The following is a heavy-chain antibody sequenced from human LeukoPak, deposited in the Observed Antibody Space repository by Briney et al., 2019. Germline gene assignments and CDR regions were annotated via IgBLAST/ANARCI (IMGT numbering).Heavy chain of an antibody. CDR3: ARLAIVVRGVPDY. Sequence: PGGSLRLSCVASGFTFSSCSMNWVRQAPGKGLEWVSSISRAGDYTYSEDSVKGRFTISRDNAENSLYLQMNSLRAEDTAVYYCARLAIVVRGVPDYWGQGTLVTVSS. V-gene: IGHV3-21*01. J-gene: IGHJ4*02. CDR2: ISRAGDYT. CDR1: GFTFSSCS. D-gene: IGHD3-10*01.